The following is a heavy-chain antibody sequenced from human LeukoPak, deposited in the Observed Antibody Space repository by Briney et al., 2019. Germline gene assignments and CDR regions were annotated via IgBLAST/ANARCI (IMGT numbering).Heavy chain of an antibody. CDR1: GLAFSAYK. CDR2: ISTDGYTT. CDR3: VVGGSPGY. Sequence: GGSLRLSCAASGLAFSAYKMHWVRQAPRKGLVWVSRISTDGYTTDYADFVQGRFTASRDNTKNTWPLEMNSLRAEDTAVYYCVVGGSPGYWGQGTLVTVSS. D-gene: IGHD2-15*01. J-gene: IGHJ4*02. V-gene: IGHV3-74*01.